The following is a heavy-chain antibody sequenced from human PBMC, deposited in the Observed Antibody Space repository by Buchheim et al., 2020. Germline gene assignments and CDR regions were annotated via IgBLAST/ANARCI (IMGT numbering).Heavy chain of an antibody. V-gene: IGHV4-31*03. CDR3: ARVIGRYCSGGSCYSNPYYYYGMDV. D-gene: IGHD2-15*01. CDR1: GGSISSGGYY. CDR2: IYYSGST. J-gene: IGHJ6*02. Sequence: QVQLQESGPGLVKPSQTLSLTCTVSGGSISSGGYYWSWIRQHPGKGLEWIGYIYYSGSTYYNPYLKSRVTISVDTSKNQFSLKLSSVTAADTAVYYCARVIGRYCSGGSCYSNPYYYYGMDVWGQGTT.